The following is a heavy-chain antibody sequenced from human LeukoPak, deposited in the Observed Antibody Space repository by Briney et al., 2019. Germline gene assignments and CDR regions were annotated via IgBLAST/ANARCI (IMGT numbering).Heavy chain of an antibody. CDR1: GYTFTGYY. V-gene: IGHV1-2*02. CDR3: ARGRDGLTLYYFDY. Sequence: ASVKVSCKASGYTFTGYYMHWVRQAPGQGLEWMGWINPNSGGTNYAQKFQGRVTMTRNTSISTAYMELSSLRSEDTAVYYCARGRDGLTLYYFDYWGQGTLVTVSS. J-gene: IGHJ4*02. CDR2: INPNSGGT. D-gene: IGHD5-24*01.